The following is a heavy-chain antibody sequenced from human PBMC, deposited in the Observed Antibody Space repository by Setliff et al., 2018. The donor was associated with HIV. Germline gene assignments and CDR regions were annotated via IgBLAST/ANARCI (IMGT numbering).Heavy chain of an antibody. V-gene: IGHV1-2*02. D-gene: IGHD6-19*01. CDR2: INVNSGGT. CDR1: GYLFTGYY. Sequence: ASVKVSCKASGYLFTGYYMHWVRQAPGQGLEWMGWINVNSGGTKYAQKFQGRVTMTRDTSISTAYMEVSRLTSDDTAVYYCARGDPYSSDWFLDYWGQGTLVTVSS. CDR3: ARGDPYSSDWFLDY. J-gene: IGHJ4*02.